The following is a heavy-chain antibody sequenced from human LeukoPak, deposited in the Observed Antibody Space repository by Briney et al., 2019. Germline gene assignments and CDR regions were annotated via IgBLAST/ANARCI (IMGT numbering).Heavy chain of an antibody. V-gene: IGHV4-39*01. CDR1: GASISSSSCY. J-gene: IGHJ4*02. CDR3: ARQGIAVAGDFDY. CDR2: IYYNGST. D-gene: IGHD6-19*01. Sequence: SETLSLICTVSGASISSSSCYWGWIRQPPGKGLEWIGSIYYNGSTYYNPSLKSRVTISVDTSKNQSSLKLSSVTAADTAVYYCARQGIAVAGDFDYWGQGTLGTVSS.